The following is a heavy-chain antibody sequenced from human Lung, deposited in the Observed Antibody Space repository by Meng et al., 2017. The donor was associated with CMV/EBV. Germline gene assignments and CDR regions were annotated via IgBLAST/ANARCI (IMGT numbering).Heavy chain of an antibody. CDR3: ARDLGYCSSTSCYYYYGMDV. D-gene: IGHD2-2*01. V-gene: IGHV4-59*01. CDR1: GGSISSYY. CDR2: IYYSGST. Sequence: SETLSLTCTVSGGSISSYYWSWIRQPPGKGLEWIGYIYYSGSTNYNPSLKSRVTISVDTSKNQFSLKLSSVTAADTAVYYCARDLGYCSSTSCYYYYGMDVWXQGTXVTVSS. J-gene: IGHJ6*02.